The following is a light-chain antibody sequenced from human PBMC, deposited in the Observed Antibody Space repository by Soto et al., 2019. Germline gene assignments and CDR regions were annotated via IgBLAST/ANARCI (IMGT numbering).Light chain of an antibody. V-gene: IGKV3-20*01. CDR1: QSVSSSY. Sequence: EIVLTQSPGTLSLSPGERATLSCRASQSVSSSYLAWYQQKPGQAPRLLIYGASSRATGIPDRFSGSGSGTDFTLTISRLEPEDFAVYYCHQYGSSLWTFGPGTKVDIK. CDR3: HQYGSSLWT. J-gene: IGKJ1*01. CDR2: GAS.